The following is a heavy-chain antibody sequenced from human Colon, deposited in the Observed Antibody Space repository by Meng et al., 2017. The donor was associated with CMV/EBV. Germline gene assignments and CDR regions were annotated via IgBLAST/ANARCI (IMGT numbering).Heavy chain of an antibody. CDR1: GYTFTGYY. V-gene: IGHV1-2*02. Sequence: ASVKVSCKASGYTFTGYYIHWVRQAPGQGLEWMGWINPNRGGTHYAQKYQGRVTMTRDTSISTAYMELRRLRSDDTAVYYCSRVGSGSTSYVRYWGQGTLVTVSS. J-gene: IGHJ4*02. D-gene: IGHD3-10*01. CDR3: SRVGSGSTSYVRY. CDR2: INPNRGGT.